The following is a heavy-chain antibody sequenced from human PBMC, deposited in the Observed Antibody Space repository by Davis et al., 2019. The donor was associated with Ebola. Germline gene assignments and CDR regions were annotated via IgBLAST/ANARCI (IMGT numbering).Heavy chain of an antibody. D-gene: IGHD3-10*01. CDR3: AKDRGTD. V-gene: IGHV3-30*02. CDR2: IRYDGSNK. J-gene: IGHJ4*02. CDR1: GFTFSSYG. Sequence: GESLKISCAASGFTFSSYGMHWVRQAPGKGLEWVAFIRYDGSNKYYADSVKGRFTISRDNSKNTLYLQMNSLRAEDTAVYYCAKDRGTDWGQGTLVTVSS.